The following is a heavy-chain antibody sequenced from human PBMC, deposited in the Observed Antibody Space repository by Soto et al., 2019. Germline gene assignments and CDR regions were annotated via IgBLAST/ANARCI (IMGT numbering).Heavy chain of an antibody. V-gene: IGHV1-2*04. D-gene: IGHD6-13*01. J-gene: IGHJ4*02. CDR1: GYTFTGYY. CDR3: ARAGLGYSSSWYAPFDY. CDR2: INPNSGGT. Sequence: ASVKVSCKASGYTFTGYYMHWVRQAPGQGLEWMGWINPNSGGTNYAQKFQGWVTITRDTSISTAYMELSRLRSDDTAVYYCARAGLGYSSSWYAPFDYWGQGTLVTVSS.